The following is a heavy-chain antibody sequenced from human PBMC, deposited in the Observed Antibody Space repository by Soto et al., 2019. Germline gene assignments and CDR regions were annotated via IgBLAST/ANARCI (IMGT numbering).Heavy chain of an antibody. CDR2: IYPGDSDT. J-gene: IGHJ4*02. CDR3: ARRGIAMEYSDY. D-gene: IGHD6-19*01. CDR1: VYRFSDRW. Sequence: GESLKISCQGSVYRFSDRWIAWVRQTPGKGLEWMGVIYPGDSDTRYSPSFQGQVSISADKSISTAYLQWSSLKASDTAIYYCARRGIAMEYSDYWGRGTLVTVS. V-gene: IGHV5-51*01.